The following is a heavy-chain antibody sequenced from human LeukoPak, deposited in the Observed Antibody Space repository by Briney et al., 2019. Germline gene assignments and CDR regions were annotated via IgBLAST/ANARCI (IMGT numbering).Heavy chain of an antibody. CDR1: GFIFSNYW. CDR2: ISQDGSAK. CDR3: ARDGGTMITLDY. V-gene: IGHV3-7*01. D-gene: IGHD3-22*01. J-gene: IGHJ4*02. Sequence: PGGSLRLSCAPSGFIFSNYWMSWVRQVPGKGLEWVASISQDGSAKTYLDSVKGRFTISRDNAKNSLYLQMNSLRAEDTAVYYCARDGGTMITLDYWGQGTLVTVSS.